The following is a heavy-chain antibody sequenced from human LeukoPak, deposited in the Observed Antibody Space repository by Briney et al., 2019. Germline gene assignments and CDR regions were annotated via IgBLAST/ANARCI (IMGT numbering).Heavy chain of an antibody. Sequence: GGSLRFSCAASGFTFSSYAMSWVRQAPGKGLEWVSAISGSGGSTYYADSVKGRFTISRDNSKNTLYLQMNSLRAEDTAVYYCARDSGSYLNDYWGQGTLVTVSS. CDR2: ISGSGGST. CDR1: GFTFSSYA. CDR3: ARDSGSYLNDY. V-gene: IGHV3-23*01. D-gene: IGHD1-26*01. J-gene: IGHJ4*02.